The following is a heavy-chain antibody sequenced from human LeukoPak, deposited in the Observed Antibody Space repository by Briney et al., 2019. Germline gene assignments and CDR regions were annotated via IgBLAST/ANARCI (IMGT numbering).Heavy chain of an antibody. CDR3: ARVKAGARVLDY. CDR2: INHSGST. V-gene: IGHV4-34*01. Sequence: PSETLSLTCAVYGGSFSGYYWSWIRQPPGKGLEWIGEINHSGSTNYNPSLKSRVTISVDTSKNQFSLKLSSVTAADTAVYYCARVKAGARVLDYWGQGTLVTVSS. CDR1: GGSFSGYY. J-gene: IGHJ4*02. D-gene: IGHD3-10*01.